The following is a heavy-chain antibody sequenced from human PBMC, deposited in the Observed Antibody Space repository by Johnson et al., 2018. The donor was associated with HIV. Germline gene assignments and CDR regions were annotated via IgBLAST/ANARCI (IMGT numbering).Heavy chain of an antibody. J-gene: IGHJ3*02. V-gene: IGHV3-30-3*01. CDR2: ISYDGSNK. D-gene: IGHD1-14*01. Sequence: HVQLVESGGGLVQPGRSLRLSCAASGFTFSSYAMHWVRQAPGKGLEWVAVISYDGSNKYYADSVKGRFTISRDNSKNTLYLQMNSLRAEDTAVYYCARDQGGNHNAFDIWGQGTMVTVSS. CDR3: ARDQGGNHNAFDI. CDR1: GFTFSSYA.